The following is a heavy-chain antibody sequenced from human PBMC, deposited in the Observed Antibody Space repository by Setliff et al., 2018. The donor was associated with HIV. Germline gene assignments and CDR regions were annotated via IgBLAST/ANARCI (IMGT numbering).Heavy chain of an antibody. Sequence: KASETLSLTCAVSNYSINSGYYWGWIRQPPGKGLEWIGSIYHSGSTYYNPSLKSRVTISVDTSKNQVSLRLTSVTAADTAVYYCARQSITIFGVVISGFDPWGQGTQVTVS. J-gene: IGHJ5*02. CDR3: ARQSITIFGVVISGFDP. CDR1: NYSINSGYY. CDR2: IYHSGST. V-gene: IGHV4-38-2*01. D-gene: IGHD3-3*01.